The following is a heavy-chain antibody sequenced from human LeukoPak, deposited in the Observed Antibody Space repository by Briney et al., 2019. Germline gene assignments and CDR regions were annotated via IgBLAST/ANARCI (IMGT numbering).Heavy chain of an antibody. Sequence: GASVKVSCKASGGTFSSYAISWVRQAPGQGLEWMGGIIPIFGTANYAQKFQGRVTITTDESTSTAYMELSSLRSEDTAVYYCARQITMVRGVNYWFDPWGQGTLVTVSS. CDR3: ARQITMVRGVNYWFDP. D-gene: IGHD3-10*01. J-gene: IGHJ5*02. V-gene: IGHV1-69*05. CDR2: IIPIFGTA. CDR1: GGTFSSYA.